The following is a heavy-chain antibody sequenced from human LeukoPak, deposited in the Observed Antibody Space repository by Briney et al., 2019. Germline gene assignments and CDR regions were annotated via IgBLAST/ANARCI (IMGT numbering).Heavy chain of an antibody. J-gene: IGHJ4*02. Sequence: GGSLRLSCAASGFTVSYNYMSWVRQAPGKGLEWVSAISGSGGSTYYADSVKGRFTISRDNSKNTLYLQMNSLRAEDTAVYYCATNRGCSSTSCYNYLYYFDYWGQGTLVTVSS. CDR1: GFTVSYNY. CDR3: ATNRGCSSTSCYNYLYYFDY. D-gene: IGHD2-2*01. V-gene: IGHV3-23*01. CDR2: ISGSGGST.